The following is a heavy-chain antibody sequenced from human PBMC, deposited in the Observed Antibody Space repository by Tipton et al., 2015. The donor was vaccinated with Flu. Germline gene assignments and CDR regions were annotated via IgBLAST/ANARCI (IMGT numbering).Heavy chain of an antibody. CDR3: ARRYCSGGSCVTGWFDP. CDR2: IYHSGST. J-gene: IGHJ5*02. V-gene: IGHV4-38-2*01. Sequence: TLSLTCAVSGYSISSGYYWGWIRQPPGKGLEWIGSIYHSGSTYYNPSLKSRVTISVDTSKNQFSLKLSSVTAADTAVHYCARRYCSGGSCVTGWFDPWGQGTLVTVSS. CDR1: GYSISSGYY. D-gene: IGHD2-15*01.